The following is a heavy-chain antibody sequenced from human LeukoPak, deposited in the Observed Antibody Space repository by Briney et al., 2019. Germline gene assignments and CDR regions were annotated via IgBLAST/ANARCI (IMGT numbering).Heavy chain of an antibody. D-gene: IGHD3-3*01. CDR3: ARDQDGFGFGKYDY. J-gene: IGHJ4*02. V-gene: IGHV3-21*06. Sequence: SVKGRFTISRDNAKNSLSLHMYSLRADDTAVYYCARDQDGFGFGKYDYWGRGTLVTVS.